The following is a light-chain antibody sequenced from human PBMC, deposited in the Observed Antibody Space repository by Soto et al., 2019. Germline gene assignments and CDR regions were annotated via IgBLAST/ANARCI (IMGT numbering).Light chain of an antibody. CDR2: HAS. CDR1: QNITNT. Sequence: DIQMTQSPSSLSASIGDRVTITCQASQNITNTLSWYQQKPGKAPNLLIYHASKLAKGVTSRFSGSGSGTDFSFIITRLQREDLATYYCQQYYGLPPLTFGQGTRREIK. CDR3: QQYYGLPPLT. V-gene: IGKV1-33*01. J-gene: IGKJ5*01.